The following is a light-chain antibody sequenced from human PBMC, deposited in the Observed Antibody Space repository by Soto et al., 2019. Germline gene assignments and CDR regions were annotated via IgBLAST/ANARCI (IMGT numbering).Light chain of an antibody. CDR1: TSNIGSSLINWSSNIGSNT. CDR3: AAGDYTLTVYV. J-gene: IGLJ1*01. CDR2: SDN. V-gene: IGLV1-44*01. Sequence: QSVLTQPPSASGTPGQRVTISCSGSTSNIGSSLINWSSNIGSNTVNWYQQLPGTAPKLLIYSDNQRPSGVPDRFSGSKSGPPAPLDMGGIKSEFVFNYTWAAGDYTLTVYV.